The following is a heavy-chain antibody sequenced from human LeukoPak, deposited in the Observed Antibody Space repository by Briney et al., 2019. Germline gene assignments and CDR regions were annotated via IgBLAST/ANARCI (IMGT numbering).Heavy chain of an antibody. J-gene: IGHJ5*02. D-gene: IGHD2-2*01. Sequence: SGGSLRLSCAASGFTFSSFSMNWVRKAPGKGLEWVSSISSSSSYIYYADSVKGRFTISRDNAKNSLYLQMNSLRAEDTAVYYCATLVPAMSWFDPWGQGTLVTVSS. CDR1: GFTFSSFS. V-gene: IGHV3-21*01. CDR2: ISSSSSYI. CDR3: ATLVPAMSWFDP.